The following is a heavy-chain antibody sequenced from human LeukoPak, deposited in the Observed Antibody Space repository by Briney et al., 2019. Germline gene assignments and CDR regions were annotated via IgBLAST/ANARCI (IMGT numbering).Heavy chain of an antibody. J-gene: IGHJ4*02. D-gene: IGHD2-21*01. CDR3: ITPLPYSAQ. CDR2: IKSKTDGGTT. V-gene: IGHV3-15*07. Sequence: GGSLRLSCAASGFTFTNAWMHWVRQAPGKGLEWVGRIKSKTDGGTTDYAAPVEGRFTISRDDSKSMMYLQMNSLKTEDTAVYYCITPLPYSAQGGQGTLVTVSS. CDR1: GFTFTNAW.